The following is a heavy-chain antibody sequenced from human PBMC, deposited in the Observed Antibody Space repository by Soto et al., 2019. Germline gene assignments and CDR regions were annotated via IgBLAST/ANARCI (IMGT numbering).Heavy chain of an antibody. CDR1: GFTFSDHY. D-gene: IGHD1-1*01. Sequence: EVQLVGSGGSLVQPGGSLRLSCAASGFTFSDHYMDWVRQAPGKGLEWVARSRNKAKSYTTVYAASVKDRFTISRDESKNSLYLEMSSLKAEDTAVYFCVRGYHSFDVWGRGTMVTVSS. J-gene: IGHJ3*01. CDR2: SRNKAKSYTT. CDR3: VRGYHSFDV. V-gene: IGHV3-72*01.